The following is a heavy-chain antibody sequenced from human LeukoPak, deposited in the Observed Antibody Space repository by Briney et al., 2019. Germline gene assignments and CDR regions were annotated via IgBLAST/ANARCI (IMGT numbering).Heavy chain of an antibody. Sequence: PSETLSLTCTVSGGSISTYYWSWIRQPPGKGLEWIGYFFYSGNTNYNPSLKSRVTISLDTSKNQFSLHLTSVTAADTAVYYCARDHTGSSRFDPWGQGTLVTVSS. J-gene: IGHJ5*02. CDR1: GGSISTYY. V-gene: IGHV4-59*01. D-gene: IGHD1-26*01. CDR3: ARDHTGSSRFDP. CDR2: FFYSGNT.